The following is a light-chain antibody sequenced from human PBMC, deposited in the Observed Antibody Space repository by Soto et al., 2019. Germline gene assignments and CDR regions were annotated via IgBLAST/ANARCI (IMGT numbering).Light chain of an antibody. Sequence: EIVMTQSPATLSVSPGERATLSCRASQSVSSNLAWYQQKPGQAPRLLIYGASTRATGIPARFSGSGSGTEFTLIISSQQSEDFAVYYCQQYNNWPLTFVGGTKVEIK. V-gene: IGKV3-15*01. CDR2: GAS. CDR3: QQYNNWPLT. CDR1: QSVSSN. J-gene: IGKJ4*01.